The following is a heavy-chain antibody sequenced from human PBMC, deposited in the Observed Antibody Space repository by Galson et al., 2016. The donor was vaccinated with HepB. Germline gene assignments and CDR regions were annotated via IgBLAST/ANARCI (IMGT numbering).Heavy chain of an antibody. J-gene: IGHJ5*01. CDR2: ISDSGETT. V-gene: IGHV3-23*01. CDR1: GFIFSTDT. Sequence: SLRLSCAANGFIFSTDTMSWVRQAPGKRLEWVSVISDSGETTYYTDSVKGRFTISRDNFHNTLYLQMNSMRVEDTAVYYCATVQFGRFDSWGQGTRVTVSS. CDR3: ATVQFGRFDS. D-gene: IGHD3-10*01.